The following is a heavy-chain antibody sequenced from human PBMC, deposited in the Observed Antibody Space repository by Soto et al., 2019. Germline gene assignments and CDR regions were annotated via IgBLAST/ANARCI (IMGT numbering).Heavy chain of an antibody. J-gene: IGHJ6*02. CDR2: IYSSGST. CDR3: ARNRYGMHV. Sequence: SETLSLTCTVSGGSISGDHYWSWIRQPPGKGLEWIGYIYSSGSTYYKPSLKSRVSISVDTSKKQFYMKLNSVTAADTAVYYCARNRYGMHVWGQGTTVTVSS. CDR1: GGSISGDHY. V-gene: IGHV4-30-4*01.